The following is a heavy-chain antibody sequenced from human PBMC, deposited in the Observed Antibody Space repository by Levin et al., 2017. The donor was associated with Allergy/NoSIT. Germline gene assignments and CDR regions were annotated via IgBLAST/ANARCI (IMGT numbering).Heavy chain of an antibody. V-gene: IGHV3-7*04. CDR3: AREGGSSSPAGY. J-gene: IGHJ4*02. CDR2: IKQDGSEK. CDR1: GFTFSSYW. D-gene: IGHD6-13*01. Sequence: WASVKVSCAASGFTFSSYWMTWVRQAPGKGLEWVANIKQDGSEKYYVDSVKGRFTISRDNAKNSLYLQMNSLRAEDTAVYYCAREGGSSSPAGYWGQGTLVTVSS.